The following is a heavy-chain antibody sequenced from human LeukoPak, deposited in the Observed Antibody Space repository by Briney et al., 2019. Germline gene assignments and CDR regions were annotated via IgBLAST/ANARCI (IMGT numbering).Heavy chain of an antibody. J-gene: IGHJ4*02. D-gene: IGHD3-9*01. CDR1: GYTFTSYD. CDR3: ARGRRLTGYYDFDY. V-gene: IGHV1-8*01. Sequence: ASVKVSCKASGYTFTSYDVNWVRQATGQGLEWMGWMNPNSGNTGYAQKLQGRVTMTRNTSISTAYMELSSLRSEDTAVYYCARGRRLTGYYDFDYWGQGTLVTVSS. CDR2: MNPNSGNT.